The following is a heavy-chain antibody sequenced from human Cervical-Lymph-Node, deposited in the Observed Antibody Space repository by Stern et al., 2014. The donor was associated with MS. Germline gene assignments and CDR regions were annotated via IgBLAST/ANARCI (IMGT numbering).Heavy chain of an antibody. CDR3: ARAPSYAAAGSDN. Sequence: QVQLVQSGAEVKKPGASVKVSCKASGYTFTNYDINWVRPAPGHGLEWMGWMNAKSGNTGYAQKFQGRVTMTRSISLSTAYMELTSLTSEDTALYYCARAPSYAAAGSDNWGQGTRVTVSS. CDR2: MNAKSGNT. CDR1: GYTFTNYD. D-gene: IGHD6-13*01. J-gene: IGHJ4*01. V-gene: IGHV1-8*01.